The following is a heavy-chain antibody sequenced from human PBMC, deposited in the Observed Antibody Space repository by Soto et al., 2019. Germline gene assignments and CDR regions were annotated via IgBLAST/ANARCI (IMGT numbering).Heavy chain of an antibody. CDR3: ARGGDCTNGVCSLNYGMDV. Sequence: QVQLQESGPGLVKPSQTLSLTCTVSGGSISSGGYYWSWIRQHPGKGLEWIGYIYYSGSTYYNPSLKSRVTISVDTSKNQFSLKLSSVTAADTAVYYCARGGDCTNGVCSLNYGMDVWGQGTTVTVSS. CDR1: GGSISSGGYY. J-gene: IGHJ6*02. D-gene: IGHD2-8*01. V-gene: IGHV4-31*03. CDR2: IYYSGST.